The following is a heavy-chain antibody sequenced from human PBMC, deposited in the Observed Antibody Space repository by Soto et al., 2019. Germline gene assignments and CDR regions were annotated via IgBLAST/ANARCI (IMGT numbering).Heavy chain of an antibody. CDR2: ISYDGSNK. V-gene: IGHV3-30*18. Sequence: PGGSLRLSFAASGFTFSSYAMSWVRQAPGKGLEWVAVISYDGSNKYYADSVKGRFTISRDNSKNTLYLQMNSLRAEDTAVYYCAKDMQQLVPFDYWGQGTLVTVSS. J-gene: IGHJ4*02. CDR3: AKDMQQLVPFDY. D-gene: IGHD6-13*01. CDR1: GFTFSSYA.